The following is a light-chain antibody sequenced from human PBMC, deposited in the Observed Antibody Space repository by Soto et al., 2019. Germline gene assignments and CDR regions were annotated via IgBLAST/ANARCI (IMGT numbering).Light chain of an antibody. CDR1: QSINIY. Sequence: IQMTQSPSSLSASVGDSVTVTCRASQSINIYVNWYQQKPGKAPTLLIYGASSLQSGVPSRFTCGGSRTDFTLTISSLQPEDFATYYCQQSYRSPYTVGQGTKLEIK. J-gene: IGKJ2*01. CDR3: QQSYRSPYT. V-gene: IGKV1-39*01. CDR2: GAS.